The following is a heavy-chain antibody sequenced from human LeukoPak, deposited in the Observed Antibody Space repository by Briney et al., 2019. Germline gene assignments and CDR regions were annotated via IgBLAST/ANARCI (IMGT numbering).Heavy chain of an antibody. CDR1: GFIVSSNY. Sequence: GGSLRLSCVVSGFIVSSNYINWVRQAPGKGLEWVSAISGSGGSTYYADSVKGRFTISRDNSKNTLYLQMNSLRAEDTAVYYCAKDRGKGYCSGGSCYSMGYYFDYWGQGTLVTVSS. CDR3: AKDRGKGYCSGGSCYSMGYYFDY. CDR2: ISGSGGST. D-gene: IGHD2-15*01. V-gene: IGHV3-23*01. J-gene: IGHJ4*02.